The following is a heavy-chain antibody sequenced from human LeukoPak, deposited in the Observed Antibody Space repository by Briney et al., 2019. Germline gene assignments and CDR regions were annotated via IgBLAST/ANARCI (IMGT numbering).Heavy chain of an antibody. J-gene: IGHJ4*02. CDR2: INHSGST. CDR3: ARRAVRGVKTDY. V-gene: IGHV4-39*07. Sequence: SETLSLTCTVAGGSISSSSYYWGWIRQPPGKGLGWIGEINHSGSTNYNPSLKSRVTISVDTSKNQFSLKLSSVTAADTAVYYCARRAVRGVKTDYWGPGTLVTVSS. CDR1: GGSISSSSYY. D-gene: IGHD3-10*01.